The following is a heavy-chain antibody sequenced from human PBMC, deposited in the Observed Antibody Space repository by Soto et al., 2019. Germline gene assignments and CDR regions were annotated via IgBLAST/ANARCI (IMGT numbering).Heavy chain of an antibody. CDR3: AKAKNDYNWDNRPPFDY. CDR1: GFTLRNYA. V-gene: IGHV3-23*01. J-gene: IGHJ4*02. D-gene: IGHD1-20*01. Sequence: GGSLRLSCDASGFTLRNYAMTWLRQAPGKGLEWVSLISANDVGTYYAESVKTRFTISTDQSRNTVYLQMDSLRADDTAIYYCAKAKNDYNWDNRPPFDYWGQGTLVTVSS. CDR2: ISANDVGT.